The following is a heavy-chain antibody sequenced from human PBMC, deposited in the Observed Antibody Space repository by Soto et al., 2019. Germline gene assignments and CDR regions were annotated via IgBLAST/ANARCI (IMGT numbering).Heavy chain of an antibody. CDR2: IIPIFGTA. CDR3: ARDVLGRQISTDPNFDY. CDR1: GGTFSSYA. V-gene: IGHV1-69*13. J-gene: IGHJ4*02. Sequence: SVKVSCKASGGTFSSYAISWVRQAPGQGLEWMGGIIPIFGTANYAQKFQGRVTITADESTSTAYMELSSLRSEDTAVYYCARDVLGRQISTDPNFDYWGQGTLVTVSS.